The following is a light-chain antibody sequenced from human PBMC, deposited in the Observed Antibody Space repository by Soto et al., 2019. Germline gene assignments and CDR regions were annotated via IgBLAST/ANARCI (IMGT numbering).Light chain of an antibody. CDR2: GAS. V-gene: IGKV3-20*01. CDR1: QSVSSSY. CDR3: QQYGSSQYT. Sequence: EIVLTQSPGTLSLSPGERATLSCRASQSVSSSYLAWYPQKPGQAPRLLIYGASSRAPGIPHRFSGSGSGTDFTLTISRLEPEDVAVYYCQQYGSSQYTFGQGTKLEIK. J-gene: IGKJ2*01.